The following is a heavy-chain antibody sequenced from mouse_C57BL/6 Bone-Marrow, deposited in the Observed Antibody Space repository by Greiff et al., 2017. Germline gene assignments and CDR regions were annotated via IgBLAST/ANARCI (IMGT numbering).Heavy chain of an antibody. V-gene: IGHV1-76*01. CDR3: AIGGYWFAY. J-gene: IGHJ3*01. D-gene: IGHD3-1*01. CDR2: IYPGSGNT. Sequence: VQLQQSGAELVRPGASVKLSCKASGYTFTDYYINWVKQRPGQGLEWIARIYPGSGNTYYNEKFKGKATLTAEKSSSTAYMQLSSLTSEDSAVYFCAIGGYWFAYWGQGTLVTVSA. CDR1: GYTFTDYY.